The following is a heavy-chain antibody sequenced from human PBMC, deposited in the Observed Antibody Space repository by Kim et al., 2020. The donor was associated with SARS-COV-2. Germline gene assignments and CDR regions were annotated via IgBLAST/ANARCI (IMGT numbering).Heavy chain of an antibody. CDR2: IYPGDSDT. Sequence: GESLKISCKGSGYSFTSYWIGWVRQMPGKGLEWMGIIYPGDSDTRYSPSFQGQVTISADKSISTAYLQWSSLKASDTTMYYCARHLQSGATLYYYGMDVWGQGTTVTVSS. D-gene: IGHD1-26*01. CDR3: ARHLQSGATLYYYGMDV. J-gene: IGHJ6*02. V-gene: IGHV5-51*01. CDR1: GYSFTSYW.